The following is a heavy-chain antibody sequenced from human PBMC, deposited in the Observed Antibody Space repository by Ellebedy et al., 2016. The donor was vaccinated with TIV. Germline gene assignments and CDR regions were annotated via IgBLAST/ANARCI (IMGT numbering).Heavy chain of an antibody. D-gene: IGHD2-2*03. CDR3: AKHGSGFDY. J-gene: IGHJ4*02. Sequence: GESLKISCAASGFTFSSYGMHWVRQAPGKGLEWVAVISYDGSNKYYADSVKGRFTISRDNSKNPLYLQMNSLRAEDTAVYYCAKHGSGFDYWGQGTLVTVSS. V-gene: IGHV3-30*18. CDR1: GFTFSSYG. CDR2: ISYDGSNK.